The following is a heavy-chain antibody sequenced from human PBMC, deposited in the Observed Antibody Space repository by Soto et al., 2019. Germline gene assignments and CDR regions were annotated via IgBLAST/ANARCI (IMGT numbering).Heavy chain of an antibody. CDR1: GGTFSSYA. Sequence: ASVKVSCKASGGTFSSYAISWVRQAPGQGLEWMGWISAYNGNTNYAQKLQGRVTMTTDTSTSTAYMELRSLRSDDTAVYYCARDTGCGGDCYTGDYYGMDVWGQGTTVTVSS. CDR3: ARDTGCGGDCYTGDYYGMDV. V-gene: IGHV1-18*01. D-gene: IGHD2-21*02. CDR2: ISAYNGNT. J-gene: IGHJ6*02.